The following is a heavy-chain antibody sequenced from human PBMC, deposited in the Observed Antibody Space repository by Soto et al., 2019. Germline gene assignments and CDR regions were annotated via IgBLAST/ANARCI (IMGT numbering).Heavy chain of an antibody. CDR3: ALALGPTTGLDY. J-gene: IGHJ4*02. Sequence: SETLSLTCSVSGASTVSHYHWTWIRQPPGKGLEWMGYIFNSGTTFYNPSLTSRLSISMDTSGNHFSLELRSVTAADTAVYYCALALGPTTGLDYWGQGTLVTVST. D-gene: IGHD1-26*01. V-gene: IGHV4-31*02. CDR1: GASTVSHYH. CDR2: IFNSGTT.